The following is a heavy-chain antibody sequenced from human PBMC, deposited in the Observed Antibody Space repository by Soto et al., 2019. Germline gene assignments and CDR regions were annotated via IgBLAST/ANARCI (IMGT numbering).Heavy chain of an antibody. D-gene: IGHD5-12*01. CDR1: GFTFSTHW. J-gene: IGHJ6*02. CDR3: AKVSSDIVATTVGDGMDV. CDR2: MNSDGSST. V-gene: IGHV3-74*01. Sequence: GGSLRLSCAASGFTFSTHWMHWVRQAPGKGLVWVSRMNSDGSSTNYADSVKDRFTISRDNAKNTLYLQMNSLRAEDTAVYYCAKVSSDIVATTVGDGMDVWGQGTTVTVSS.